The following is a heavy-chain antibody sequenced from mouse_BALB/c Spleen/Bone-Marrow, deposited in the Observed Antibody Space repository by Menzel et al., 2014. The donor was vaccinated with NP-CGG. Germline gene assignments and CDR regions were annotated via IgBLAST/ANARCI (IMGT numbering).Heavy chain of an antibody. D-gene: IGHD2-12*01. V-gene: IGHV5-12*02. Sequence: EVKLVESGGGLVQPGGSLKLSCATSGFTFSDYYMYWVRQTPEKRLEWVAYISNGGGSTYYPDTVKGRFNISRDNAKNTLYLQMDRHKSEGAAQYYRARNAFYRGYAMDYWGQGTSVTVSS. CDR3: ARNAFYRGYAMDY. CDR1: GFTFSDYY. J-gene: IGHJ4*01. CDR2: ISNGGGST.